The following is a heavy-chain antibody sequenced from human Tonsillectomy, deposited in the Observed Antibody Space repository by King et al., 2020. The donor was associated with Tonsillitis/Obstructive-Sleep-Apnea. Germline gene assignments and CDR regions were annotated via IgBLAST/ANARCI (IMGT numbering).Heavy chain of an antibody. J-gene: IGHJ4*02. CDR1: GGSISSYY. Sequence: VQLQESGPGLVKPSETLSLTCTVSGGSISSYYWSWIRQPPGKGLEWIGYIYNSGRTNYNPSLKSRVTLSVDTSKNQFSLKLSSVTAADPAVYYCARDRVAGSDFDYWGQGTLVTVSS. V-gene: IGHV4-59*01. CDR2: IYNSGRT. CDR3: ARDRVAGSDFDY. D-gene: IGHD2-15*01.